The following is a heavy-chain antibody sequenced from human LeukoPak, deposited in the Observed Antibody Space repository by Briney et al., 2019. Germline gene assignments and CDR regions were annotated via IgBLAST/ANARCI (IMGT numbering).Heavy chain of an antibody. CDR1: GFTFSSYS. D-gene: IGHD5-12*01. V-gene: IGHV3-48*02. J-gene: IGHJ4*02. Sequence: GGSLRLSCAASGFTFSSYSMNWVRQAPGKGLEWVSYISSSSSTIYYADSVKGRFTISRDNAKNSLYLQVNSLRDEDTAVYYCAVGGRGYSGYLADYWGQGTLVTVSS. CDR2: ISSSSSTI. CDR3: AVGGRGYSGYLADY.